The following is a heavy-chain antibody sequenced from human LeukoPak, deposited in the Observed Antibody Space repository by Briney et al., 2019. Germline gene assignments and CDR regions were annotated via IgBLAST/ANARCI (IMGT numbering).Heavy chain of an antibody. Sequence: GASVKVSCKTSGYTFSNHGISWVRQAPGQGLEWMGWISGYNGNTNYVQKFRGRITMTTDTSTSAAYLQLRILRSDDTSLYYCARDLSLGRHDDGEPFDSWGQGTLVAVSS. V-gene: IGHV1-18*01. CDR1: GYTFSNHG. J-gene: IGHJ4*02. CDR3: ARDLSLGRHDDGEPFDS. CDR2: ISGYNGNT. D-gene: IGHD4-17*01.